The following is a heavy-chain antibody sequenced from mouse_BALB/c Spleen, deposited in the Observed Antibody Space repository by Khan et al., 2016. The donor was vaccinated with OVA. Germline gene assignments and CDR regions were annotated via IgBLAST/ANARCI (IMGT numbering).Heavy chain of an antibody. D-gene: IGHD1-1*02. V-gene: IGHV1S137*01. Sequence: QVQLKQSGAELVRPGVSVKISCKGSGYTFTNYAMHWVKQSHAQSLEWFGVIITYYGYTDYNQKFQGKASMTVDTSSSTAYMQLDRLTSEDSGIYYCARGGRFAYWGQGTLVTVSA. CDR3: ARGGRFAY. CDR1: GYTFTNYA. J-gene: IGHJ3*01. CDR2: IITYYGYT.